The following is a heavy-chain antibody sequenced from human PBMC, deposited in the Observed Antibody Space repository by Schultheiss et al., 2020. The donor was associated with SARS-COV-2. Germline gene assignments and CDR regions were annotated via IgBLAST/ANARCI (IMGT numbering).Heavy chain of an antibody. CDR3: TTAETAMVRGVIDY. V-gene: IGHV3-48*03. CDR2: ISSSGSTI. D-gene: IGHD3-10*01. J-gene: IGHJ4*02. CDR1: GFTFSSYE. Sequence: GGSLRLSCAASGFTFSSYEMNWVRQAPGKGLEWVSYISSSGSTIYYADSVKGRFTISRDNAKNSLYLQMNSLKTEDTAVYYCTTAETAMVRGVIDYWGQGTLVTVSS.